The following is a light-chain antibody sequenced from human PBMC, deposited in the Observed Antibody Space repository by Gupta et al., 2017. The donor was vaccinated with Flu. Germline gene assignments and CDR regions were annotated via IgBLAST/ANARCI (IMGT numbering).Light chain of an antibody. CDR1: QSISRSY. V-gene: IGKV3-20*01. J-gene: IGKJ3*01. CDR3: QQYGNSAFT. Sequence: GTLSFSPGERATLSCRASQSISRSYLAWYQQKPGQAPRLLIYGASSRATGIPDRFSGSGSGTDFTLTISRLEPEDFAVYYCQQYGNSAFTFGPGTKVDIK. CDR2: GAS.